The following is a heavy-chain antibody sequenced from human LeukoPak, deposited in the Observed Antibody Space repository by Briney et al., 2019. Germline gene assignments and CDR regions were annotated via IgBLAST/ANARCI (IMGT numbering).Heavy chain of an antibody. Sequence: SETLSLTCTVSGGSISSGGYYWSWIRQHPGKGLEWIGYIYYSGSTYYNPSLKSRVTVSVDTSKNQFSLKLSSVTAADTAVYYCVRGLGGDHNYFDYWGQRTLVTVSS. J-gene: IGHJ4*02. D-gene: IGHD2-21*02. CDR1: GGSISSGGYY. CDR2: IYYSGST. V-gene: IGHV4-31*03. CDR3: VRGLGGDHNYFDY.